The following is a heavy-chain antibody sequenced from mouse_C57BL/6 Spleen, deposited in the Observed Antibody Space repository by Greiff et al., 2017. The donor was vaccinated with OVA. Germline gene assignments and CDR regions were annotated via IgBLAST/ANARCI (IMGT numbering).Heavy chain of an antibody. J-gene: IGHJ2*01. CDR2: IYPGSGST. Sequence: QVQLQQSGAELVKPGASVKMSCKASGYTFTSYWITWVKQRPGQGLEWIGDIYPGSGSTNYNEKFKSKATLTVDTSSSTAYMQLSSLTSEDSAVYYCARSRDSSGSLDYWGQGTTLPVSS. CDR1: GYTFTSYW. D-gene: IGHD3-2*02. V-gene: IGHV1-55*01. CDR3: ARSRDSSGSLDY.